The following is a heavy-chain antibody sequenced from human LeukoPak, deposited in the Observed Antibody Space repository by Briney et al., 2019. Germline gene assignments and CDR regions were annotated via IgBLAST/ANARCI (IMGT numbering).Heavy chain of an antibody. CDR2: IYYSGST. J-gene: IGHJ4*02. D-gene: IGHD5-24*01. CDR3: AGGRWGNFDY. V-gene: IGHV4-59*12. CDR1: GGSIRSYY. Sequence: SETLSLTCTVSGGSIRSYYWTWIRQPPGKELEWIGYIYYSGSTNYNPSLKSRVTISVDTSKNQFSLKLSSVTAADTAVYYCAGGRWGNFDYWGQGTLVTVSS.